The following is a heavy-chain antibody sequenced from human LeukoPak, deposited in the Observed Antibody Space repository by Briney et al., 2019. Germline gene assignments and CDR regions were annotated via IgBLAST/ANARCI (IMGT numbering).Heavy chain of an antibody. Sequence: GGSLRLSCGASGFTFSSYGMSWVRQAPGKGLEWVSAISGSGGSTYYADSVKGRFTISRDNSKNTLSLQMNSLRDEDTAVYYCARGRSYYYGSGSYRGWFDPWGQGTLVTVSS. J-gene: IGHJ5*02. CDR1: GFTFSSYG. V-gene: IGHV3-23*01. CDR2: ISGSGGST. D-gene: IGHD3-10*01. CDR3: ARGRSYYYGSGSYRGWFDP.